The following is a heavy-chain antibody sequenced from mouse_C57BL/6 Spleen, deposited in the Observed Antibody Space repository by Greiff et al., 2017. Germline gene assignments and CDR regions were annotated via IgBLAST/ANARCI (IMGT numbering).Heavy chain of an antibody. Sequence: VQLQQSGPELVKPGASVKISCKASGYSFTGYYMNWVKQSPEKSLEWIGEINPSTGGTTYNQKFKAKATLTVDKSSSTAYMQLKSLTSEDSAVYYCARGLREAWFAYWGQGTLVTVSA. J-gene: IGHJ3*01. CDR1: GYSFTGYY. CDR2: INPSTGGT. CDR3: ARGLREAWFAY. V-gene: IGHV1-42*01. D-gene: IGHD2-4*01.